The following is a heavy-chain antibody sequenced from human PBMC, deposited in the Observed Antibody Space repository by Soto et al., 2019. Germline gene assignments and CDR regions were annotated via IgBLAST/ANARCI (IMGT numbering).Heavy chain of an antibody. CDR2: ISGSGGST. CDR1: GFTFSSYA. D-gene: IGHD2-15*01. Sequence: EVQLLESGGGLVQPGGSLRLSCAASGFTFSSYAMSWVRQAPGKGLEWVSAISGSGGSTYYADSVKGRFTISRDNSKKTLYLQMNSLRAEDTAVYYCAKMPVGYCSGGSCYFMVYWGQGTLVTVSS. J-gene: IGHJ4*02. CDR3: AKMPVGYCSGGSCYFMVY. V-gene: IGHV3-23*01.